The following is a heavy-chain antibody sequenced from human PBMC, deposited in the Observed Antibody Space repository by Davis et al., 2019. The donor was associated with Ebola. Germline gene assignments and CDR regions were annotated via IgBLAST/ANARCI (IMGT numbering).Heavy chain of an antibody. CDR3: GSKPRGDLCRGGDCYYVY. D-gene: IGHD2-21*02. V-gene: IGHV3-30-3*01. Sequence: GESLKISCAASGFTFSTYAMHWVRQAPGKGLEWVSIISYDGNNKYYADFVKGRFTISRDIANNLIYLQMTSLRSEDTAVYYCGSKPRGDLCRGGDCYYVYGGQGTMVTVSS. CDR2: ISYDGNNK. J-gene: IGHJ4*02. CDR1: GFTFSTYA.